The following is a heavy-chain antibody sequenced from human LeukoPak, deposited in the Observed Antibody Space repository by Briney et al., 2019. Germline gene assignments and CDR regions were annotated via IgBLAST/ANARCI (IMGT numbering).Heavy chain of an antibody. J-gene: IGHJ6*02. Sequence: GGSLRLPCSASGFTFSTYWMSWVRQAPGKGPEWVGLIRSKIDGETIEYAAPVKDRFVISRDDSKNTVYLQMTSLKIEDTAVYYCTTAGISGTRWYYNGMDVWGQGTTVTVSS. CDR1: GFTFSTYW. CDR2: IRSKIDGETI. V-gene: IGHV3-15*01. D-gene: IGHD1-20*01. CDR3: TTAGISGTRWYYNGMDV.